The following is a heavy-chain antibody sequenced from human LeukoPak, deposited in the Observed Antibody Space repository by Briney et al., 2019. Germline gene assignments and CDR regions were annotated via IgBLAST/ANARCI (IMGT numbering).Heavy chain of an antibody. Sequence: GSLRLSCAASGFTFSSYAMSWVRQAPGKGLEWIGYIYYSGSTYYNPSLRSRVTISVDTSKNQFSLNLNSVTAADTAVYYCARALSGTYGLFQHWGQGTLVTVSS. CDR2: IYYSGST. J-gene: IGHJ1*01. D-gene: IGHD1-26*01. CDR3: ARALSGTYGLFQH. V-gene: IGHV4-59*01. CDR1: GFTFSSYA.